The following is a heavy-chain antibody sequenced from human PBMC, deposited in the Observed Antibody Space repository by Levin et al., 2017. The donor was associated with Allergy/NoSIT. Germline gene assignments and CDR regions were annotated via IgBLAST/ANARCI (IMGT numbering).Heavy chain of an antibody. CDR1: GFTVDDYA. D-gene: IGHD3-10*01. CDR3: AIDNIGLPDAFGI. CDR2: ISWNSGSI. J-gene: IGHJ3*02. V-gene: IGHV3-9*01. Sequence: GGSLRLSCAAAGFTVDDYAMHWVRQAPGKGLEGVSGISWNSGSIGYADSVKGRFTISRDNAKNSLYLQMNSLRTEDTALYYCAIDNIGLPDAFGIWGQGTMVIVSS.